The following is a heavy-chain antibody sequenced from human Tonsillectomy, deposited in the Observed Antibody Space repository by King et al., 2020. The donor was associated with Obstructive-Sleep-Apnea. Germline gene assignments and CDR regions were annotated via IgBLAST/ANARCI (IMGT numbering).Heavy chain of an antibody. CDR3: TTVVSDSTYFYYTDY. J-gene: IGHJ4*02. CDR1: GFTFSNAW. V-gene: IGHV3-15*01. CDR2: IISKTDGGTT. D-gene: IGHD2/OR15-2a*01. Sequence: VQLVESGGCLVKPGGSLRLSCAASGFTFSNAWMSWVRQAPGKGLEWVGHIISKTDGGTTDYAAPVKGRFTISRDDSKNTLYLQMNSLKAEDTAVYYCTTVVSDSTYFYYTDYWGQGTLVTVSS.